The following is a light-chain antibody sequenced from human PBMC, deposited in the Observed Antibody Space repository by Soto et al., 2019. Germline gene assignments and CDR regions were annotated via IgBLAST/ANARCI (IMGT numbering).Light chain of an antibody. Sequence: EVVMTQSPASLSVSPGERATLSCRASQNIRNNLAWYQQKPGQSPRLLISGASTREAGIPGRFSGSGSGTEFTLIISSLRSEDFAIYYCQQYNNWPPWTFGQGTKVELK. V-gene: IGKV3-15*01. J-gene: IGKJ1*01. CDR2: GAS. CDR3: QQYNNWPPWT. CDR1: QNIRNN.